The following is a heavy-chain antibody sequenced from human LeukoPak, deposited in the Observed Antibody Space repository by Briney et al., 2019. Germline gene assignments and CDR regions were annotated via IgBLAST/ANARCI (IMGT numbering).Heavy chain of an antibody. Sequence: ASVKVSCKASGGTFSSYAISWVRQAPGQGLEWMGGIIPIFGTANYAQKFQGRVTITADESTSTAYMELSSLRSEDTAVYYCASSRGPYNWFDPWGQGTLVTASS. J-gene: IGHJ5*02. CDR3: ASSRGPYNWFDP. CDR2: IIPIFGTA. V-gene: IGHV1-69*13. D-gene: IGHD3-22*01. CDR1: GGTFSSYA.